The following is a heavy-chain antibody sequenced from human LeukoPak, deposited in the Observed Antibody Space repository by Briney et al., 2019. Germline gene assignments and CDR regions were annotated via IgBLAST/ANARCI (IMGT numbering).Heavy chain of an antibody. J-gene: IGHJ4*02. D-gene: IGHD5-18*01. CDR2: IYPSDSDT. Sequence: GESLKISCKGSGYSFTSYWIGWVRQMPGKGLEWMGSIYPSDSDTRYSPSFQGQVTISADKSITTAYLQWSSLKASDTAIYYCARPDSYGRWYFDYWGRGTLLTVSS. CDR3: ARPDSYGRWYFDY. V-gene: IGHV5-51*01. CDR1: GYSFTSYW.